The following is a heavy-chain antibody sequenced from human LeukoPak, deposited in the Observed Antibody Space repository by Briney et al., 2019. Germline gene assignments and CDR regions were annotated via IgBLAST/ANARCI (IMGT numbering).Heavy chain of an antibody. CDR3: ATAGNKMTIFEFTHY. CDR1: GFTFSSYA. J-gene: IGHJ4*02. V-gene: IGHV3-23*01. Sequence: GGSRRLSCAASGFTFSSYAMSWVRQAPGKGLEWVSAISGSGGSTYYADSVKGRFTISRDNSKNTLYLQMNSLRAEDTAVYYCATAGNKMTIFEFTHYWGQGTLVTVSS. D-gene: IGHD3-3*01. CDR2: ISGSGGST.